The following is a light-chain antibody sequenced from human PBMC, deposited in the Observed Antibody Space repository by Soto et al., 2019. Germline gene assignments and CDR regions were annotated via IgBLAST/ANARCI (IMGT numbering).Light chain of an antibody. CDR1: GSDVGGYNY. J-gene: IGLJ1*01. V-gene: IGLV2-14*01. Sequence: QSALTQPASVSGSPGQSITISCTGTGSDVGGYNYVSWYQQHPGKAPKLMIYDVTNRPSGVSNRFSGSKSGNTASLTISGLHAEDEADYYCSSYTSSSTLYVFGTGTKVTFL. CDR3: SSYTSSSTLYV. CDR2: DVT.